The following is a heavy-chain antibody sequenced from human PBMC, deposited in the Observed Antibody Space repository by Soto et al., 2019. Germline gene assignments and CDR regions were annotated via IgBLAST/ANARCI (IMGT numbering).Heavy chain of an antibody. V-gene: IGHV4-61*01. D-gene: IGHD2-8*01. CDR1: GGSVSSGNYY. J-gene: IGHJ4*02. CDR3: ARRGRGYCTNGVCYNFDY. CDR2: IYYDGST. Sequence: SETLSLTCTVSGGSVSSGNYYWSWIRQPPGKGLEWIGNIYYDGSTYYSPSLKSRVTMSADTSKNQFSLKLNSVTAADTAVYYCARRGRGYCTNGVCYNFDYWGQGTLVTVSS.